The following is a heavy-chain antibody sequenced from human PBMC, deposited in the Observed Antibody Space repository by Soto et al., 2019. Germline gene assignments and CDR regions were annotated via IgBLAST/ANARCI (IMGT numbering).Heavy chain of an antibody. V-gene: IGHV1-58*01. CDR2: IVVGSGNI. CDR1: GFTFTSSA. J-gene: IGHJ3*02. CDR3: AAGYSSGWYLLYAFDI. Sequence: SVKVSCKASGFTFTSSAVQWVRQARGQRLEWIGWIVVGSGNINYAQKFQERVTITRDMSTSTAYMELSSLRSEDTAVYYCAAGYSSGWYLLYAFDIWGQGTMVTVSS. D-gene: IGHD6-19*01.